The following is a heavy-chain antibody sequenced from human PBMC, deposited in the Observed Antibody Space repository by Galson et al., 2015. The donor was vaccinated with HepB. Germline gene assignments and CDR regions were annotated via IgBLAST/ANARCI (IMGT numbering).Heavy chain of an antibody. CDR3: ARVIDTDTAFDY. D-gene: IGHD2-21*02. Sequence: QVQLQESGPGLVKPSETLSLTCTVSGDSISSYYWSWIRQPPGKGLEWIGYIYYSGSTNYNPSLKSRVTISVDTSKNQFSLKLSSVTAADTAVYYCARVIDTDTAFDYWGQGTLVTVSS. J-gene: IGHJ4*02. V-gene: IGHV4-59*01. CDR2: IYYSGST. CDR1: GDSISSYY.